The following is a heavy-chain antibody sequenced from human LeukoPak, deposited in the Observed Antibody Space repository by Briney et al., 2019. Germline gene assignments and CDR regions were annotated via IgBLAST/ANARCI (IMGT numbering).Heavy chain of an antibody. D-gene: IGHD6-19*01. J-gene: IGHJ4*01. Sequence: GGSLRLSCAASGFTFSSHWMSWVRQAPGKGLEWVANIKRDGSETYYVDSVKGRFTISRDNAKKSLWLQMSSLRVEDTAVYYCARAGPRSGWTFDFWGQGTLVTVSS. CDR1: GFTFSSHW. V-gene: IGHV3-7*04. CDR2: IKRDGSET. CDR3: ARAGPRSGWTFDF.